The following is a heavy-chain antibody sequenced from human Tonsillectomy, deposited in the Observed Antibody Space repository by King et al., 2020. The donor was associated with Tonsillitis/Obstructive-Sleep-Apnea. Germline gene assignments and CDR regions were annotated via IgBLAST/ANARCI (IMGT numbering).Heavy chain of an antibody. Sequence: VQLVESGGGLVKPGGSLRLSCAASGFTFSSYSMNWVRQAPGKGLEWVSSISSSSSYIYYADSVKGRFTISRDNAKNSLYLQMNSLRAEDTAVYYCASLYLFRFLDLYYMDVWGKGTTVTVSS. CDR3: ASLYLFRFLDLYYMDV. V-gene: IGHV3-21*01. J-gene: IGHJ6*03. D-gene: IGHD3-3*01. CDR1: GFTFSSYS. CDR2: ISSSSSYI.